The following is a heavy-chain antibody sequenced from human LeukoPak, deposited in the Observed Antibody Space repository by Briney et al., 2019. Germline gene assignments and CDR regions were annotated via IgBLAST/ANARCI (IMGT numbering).Heavy chain of an antibody. Sequence: GGSLRLSCAASGFTFSTYVMHWVRQAPGKGLEWVAVIWYDGSNQNYADSVKGRFTISRDNSKNTLYLQMNSLRAEDTAVYYCVRDHGYSGYDYYFDYWGQGTLVTVSS. CDR2: IWYDGSNQ. J-gene: IGHJ4*02. V-gene: IGHV3-33*01. D-gene: IGHD5-12*01. CDR1: GFTFSTYV. CDR3: VRDHGYSGYDYYFDY.